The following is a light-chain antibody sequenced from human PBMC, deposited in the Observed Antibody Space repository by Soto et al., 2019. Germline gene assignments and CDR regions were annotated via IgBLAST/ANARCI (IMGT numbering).Light chain of an antibody. CDR2: GNS. CDR1: SSNIGAGYD. CDR3: QSYDSSRRAL. J-gene: IGLJ3*02. Sequence: QSVLTQPPSVSGAPGQRVTISCTGSSSNIGAGYDVHWYQQLPGTAPKLLIYGNSNRPSGVPDRFSGSKSGTSASLAITGLQAEDEADYYCQSYDSSRRALFGGGAKVTVL. V-gene: IGLV1-40*01.